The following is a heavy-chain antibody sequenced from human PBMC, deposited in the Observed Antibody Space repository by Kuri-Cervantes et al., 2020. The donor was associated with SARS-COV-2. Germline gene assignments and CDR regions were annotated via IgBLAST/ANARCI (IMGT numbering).Heavy chain of an antibody. V-gene: IGHV4-34*01. CDR1: GGSFSGYY. Sequence: SQTLSLTCAVYGGSFSGYYWSWIRQPPGKGLEWIGSVYYSGSTYYNPSLKSRVTISVDTSKNQFSLKLSSVTAADTAVYYCARQSTSAITIFGVVINGGWFDPWGQGTLVTVSS. D-gene: IGHD3-3*01. J-gene: IGHJ5*02. CDR2: VYYSGST. CDR3: ARQSTSAITIFGVVINGGWFDP.